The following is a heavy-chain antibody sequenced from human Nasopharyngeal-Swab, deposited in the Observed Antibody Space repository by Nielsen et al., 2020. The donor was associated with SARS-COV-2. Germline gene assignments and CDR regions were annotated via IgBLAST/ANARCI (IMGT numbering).Heavy chain of an antibody. V-gene: IGHV1-2*02. Sequence: ASVKVSCKASGYTFTGYYMHWVRQAPGQGLEWMGWINPNSGGTNYAQKFQGRVTMTRDTSISTAYMELSRLRSDDTAVYYCARVLAPLYSGYDCYYYGMDVWGQGTTVTVSS. CDR2: INPNSGGT. J-gene: IGHJ6*02. D-gene: IGHD5-12*01. CDR1: GYTFTGYY. CDR3: ARVLAPLYSGYDCYYYGMDV.